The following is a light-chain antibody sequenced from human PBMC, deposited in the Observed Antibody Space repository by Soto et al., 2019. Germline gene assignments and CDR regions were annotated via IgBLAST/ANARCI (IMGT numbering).Light chain of an antibody. CDR3: QHYYSSPPT. V-gene: IGKV3-20*01. CDR2: GAS. J-gene: IGKJ5*01. Sequence: EIVLTQSPGTLSLSPGERATLSCRASQSIASSYLVWYQQKPGQAPRLLIYGASSRATGIPDRFSGSGSGTDFTLTINRLEPEDFAVYYCQHYYSSPPTFGQGTRLQIK. CDR1: QSIASSY.